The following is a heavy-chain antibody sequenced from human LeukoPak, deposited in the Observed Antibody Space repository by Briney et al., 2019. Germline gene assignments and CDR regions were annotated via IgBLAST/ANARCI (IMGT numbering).Heavy chain of an antibody. Sequence: GGSLRLSCAASGFTFSNAWMSWVRQAPGKGLEWVGRIKSKTDGGTTDYAAPVKGRFTISRDDSKNTLYLQMNSLKTEDTAVYYCTTEGSSWYSHYYYYGMDVWGQGTTVTVSS. D-gene: IGHD6-13*01. CDR1: GFTFSNAW. J-gene: IGHJ6*02. CDR3: TTEGSSWYSHYYYYGMDV. CDR2: IKSKTDGGTT. V-gene: IGHV3-15*01.